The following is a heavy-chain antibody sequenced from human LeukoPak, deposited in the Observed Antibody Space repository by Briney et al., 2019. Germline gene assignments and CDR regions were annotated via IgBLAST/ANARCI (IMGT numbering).Heavy chain of an antibody. J-gene: IGHJ3*02. V-gene: IGHV1-3*01. Sequence: GASVKVSCKASGYTFTSYAMHWVRQAPGQRLEWMGWINAGNGNTKYSQKFQGRVTITRDTSASTAYMELSSLRSEDTAVYYCARALDYYDSSHEDAFDIWGQGTMVTVSS. CDR2: INAGNGNT. D-gene: IGHD3-22*01. CDR3: ARALDYYDSSHEDAFDI. CDR1: GYTFTSYA.